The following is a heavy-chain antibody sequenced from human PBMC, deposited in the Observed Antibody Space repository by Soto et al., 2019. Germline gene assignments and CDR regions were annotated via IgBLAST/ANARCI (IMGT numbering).Heavy chain of an antibody. CDR3: VREGELEVMAALPIHSSGMDA. Sequence: GASVKVSCKASGYTFTGYYMHWVRQAPGQGLEWMGWINPNSGGTNYAQKFQGWVTMTRDTSISTAYMELSRLRSDDTAVYFCVREGELEVMAALPIHSSGMDAWGQGTTVTVSS. V-gene: IGHV1-2*04. CDR1: GYTFTGYY. CDR2: INPNSGGT. D-gene: IGHD2-21*02. J-gene: IGHJ6*02.